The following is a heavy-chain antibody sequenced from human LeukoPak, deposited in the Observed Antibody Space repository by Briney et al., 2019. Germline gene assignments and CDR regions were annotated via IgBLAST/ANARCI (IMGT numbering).Heavy chain of an antibody. Sequence: GASVKVSCKASGYTFTSYAIHWVRQAPGQRLEWMGWINPSNGNTKYSQKFQGRVTFIRDTSARTAYMELSSLISEDTAVYYCAREGRQFIHAYDIWGQGTVVTVSS. CDR2: INPSNGNT. D-gene: IGHD3-16*01. V-gene: IGHV1-3*01. J-gene: IGHJ3*02. CDR3: AREGRQFIHAYDI. CDR1: GYTFTSYA.